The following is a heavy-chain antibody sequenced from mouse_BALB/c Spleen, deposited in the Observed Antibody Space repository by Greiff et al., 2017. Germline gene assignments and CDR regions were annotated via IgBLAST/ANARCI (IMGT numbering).Heavy chain of an antibody. CDR3: ASYPYFDY. Sequence: EVKLLESGPGLVKPSQSLSLTCTVTGYSITSDYAWNWIRQFPGNQLEWMGYISYSGSTSYNPSLKSRISITRDTSKNQFFLQLNSVTTEDTATYDCASYPYFDYWGQGTTLTVSS. V-gene: IGHV3-2*02. D-gene: IGHD5-5*01. CDR1: GYSITSDYA. J-gene: IGHJ2*01. CDR2: ISYSGST.